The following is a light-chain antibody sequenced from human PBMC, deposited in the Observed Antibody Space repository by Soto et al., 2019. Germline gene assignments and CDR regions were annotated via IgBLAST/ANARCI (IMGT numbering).Light chain of an antibody. V-gene: IGKV1-39*01. CDR2: AAS. CDR3: QQSYSTLTWT. Sequence: DIQMTQSPSSLSASVGDRVTXTCRASQSISSYLNWYQQKPGKAPKLLIYAASSLQSGVPSRFSGSGSGTDFTLTISSLQPEDFATYYCQQSYSTLTWTFGQGTKVDIK. J-gene: IGKJ1*01. CDR1: QSISSY.